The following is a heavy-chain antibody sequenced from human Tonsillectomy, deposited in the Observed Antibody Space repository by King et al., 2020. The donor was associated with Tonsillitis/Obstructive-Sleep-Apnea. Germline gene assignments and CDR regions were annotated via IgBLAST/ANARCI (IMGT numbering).Heavy chain of an antibody. Sequence: VQLQESGPGLVKPSETLSLTCTVSGGSISSYYWSWIRQPPGKGLEWIGYIYYTGGTKYNPSIKSRGNISVDTSKNQFSLNLSSMTAADTAVYYCAREGAVMNGFDLWGQGTMVTVS. V-gene: IGHV4-59*01. J-gene: IGHJ3*01. CDR2: IYYTGGT. CDR1: GGSISSYY. CDR3: AREGAVMNGFDL. D-gene: IGHD2-8*01.